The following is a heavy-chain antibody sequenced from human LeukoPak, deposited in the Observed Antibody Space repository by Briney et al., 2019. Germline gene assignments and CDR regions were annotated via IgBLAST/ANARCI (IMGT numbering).Heavy chain of an antibody. V-gene: IGHV4-61*02. CDR1: GGSISSGSYY. CDR2: IYTSGST. CDR3: AGDPVDTAMWYY. Sequence: SETLSLTCTVSGGSISSGSYYWSWIRQPAGKGLEWIGRIYTSGSTNYNPSLKSRVTISVDTSKNQFSLKLSSVTAADTAVYYCAGDPVDTAMWYYWGQGTLVTVSS. D-gene: IGHD5-18*01. J-gene: IGHJ4*02.